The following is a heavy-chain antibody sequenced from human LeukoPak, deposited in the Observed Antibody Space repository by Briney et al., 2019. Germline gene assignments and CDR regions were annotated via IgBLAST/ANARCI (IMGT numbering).Heavy chain of an antibody. V-gene: IGHV3-48*02. D-gene: IGHD2-21*01. CDR2: ISSSSNNI. CDR1: GSTFSGYA. CDR3: VRDRAYSFDY. J-gene: IGHJ4*01. Sequence: VGSLRLSCAASGSTFSGYAMNWVRQAPGKGLEWVSHIYISSSSNNISYADSVKGRFTISRDNAQNSLYLQMNGLRDEDTAVYYCVRDRAYSFDYWGHGIFVPVSS.